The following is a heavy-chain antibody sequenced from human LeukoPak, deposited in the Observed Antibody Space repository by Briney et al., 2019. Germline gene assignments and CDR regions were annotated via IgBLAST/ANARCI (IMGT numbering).Heavy chain of an antibody. V-gene: IGHV3-7*04. J-gene: IGHJ4*02. CDR2: IKVDGIGK. CDR3: ARDNAGSGWVY. D-gene: IGHD6-19*01. CDR1: GFIFSDYW. Sequence: GGSLRLSCVASGFIFSDYWMSWVRQAPGKGPEWVANIKVDGIGKYYADSVKGRFTISRDNAKNSLYLQMNSLRAEDTAVYYCARDNAGSGWVYWGQGTLVTVSS.